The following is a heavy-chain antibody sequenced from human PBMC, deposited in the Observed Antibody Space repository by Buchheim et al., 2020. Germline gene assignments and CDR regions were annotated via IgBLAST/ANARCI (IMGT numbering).Heavy chain of an antibody. V-gene: IGHV3-30-3*01. CDR1: GFTFSSYA. CDR2: ISYDGSNK. CDR3: ARGGSPHTVNVYYFDY. D-gene: IGHD4-17*01. J-gene: IGHJ4*02. Sequence: QVQLVESGGGVVQPGRSLRLSCAASGFTFSSYAMHWVRQAPGKGLEWVAVISYDGSNKYYADSVKGRFTISRDNSKNTLYLQMNSLRTEDAAVYYCARGGSPHTVNVYYFDYWGQGTL.